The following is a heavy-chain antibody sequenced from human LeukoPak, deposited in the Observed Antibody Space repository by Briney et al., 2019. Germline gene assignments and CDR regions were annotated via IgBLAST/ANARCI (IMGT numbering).Heavy chain of an antibody. J-gene: IGHJ4*02. CDR1: RYSISSGYY. V-gene: IGHV4-38-2*02. CDR2: IYRSGGT. Sequence: PSETLSLTCTVSRYSISSGYYWGWIRQPPGQGLEWIGSIYRSGGTYYNSSLKSRVTISVDTSKNQFSLKLSSVTAADTAVYYCARHADYYESTSYFWDYWGQGTLVTVSS. D-gene: IGHD3-22*01. CDR3: ARHADYYESTSYFWDY.